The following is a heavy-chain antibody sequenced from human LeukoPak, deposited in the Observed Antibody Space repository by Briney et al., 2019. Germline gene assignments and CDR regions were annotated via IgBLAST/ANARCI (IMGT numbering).Heavy chain of an antibody. CDR3: ARDYAWDSYGLVLDS. J-gene: IGHJ4*02. CDR2: ISWNSGSI. D-gene: IGHD3-16*02. Sequence: GGSLRLSCAASGFTFDDYAMHWVRQAPGKGLEWVSGISWNSGSIGYADSVKGRFTISRDNAKNSLYLQMNSLRAEDTALYYCARDYAWDSYGLVLDSWGQGALVTVSS. V-gene: IGHV3-9*01. CDR1: GFTFDDYA.